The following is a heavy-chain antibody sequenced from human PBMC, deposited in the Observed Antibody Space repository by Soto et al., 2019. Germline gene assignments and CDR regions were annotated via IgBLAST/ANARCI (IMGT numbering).Heavy chain of an antibody. CDR1: GYTFTSYG. CDR2: IIPIFSTA. V-gene: IGHV1-69*13. D-gene: IGHD4-17*01. Sequence: GASVKVSCKASGYTFTSYGITWGRQAPGQRLERMGGIIPIFSTADYAQKFQGRVTITADESTTTAYMELSSLRSEDTAVYYCARDRPRENYGGNYYYEMDVWGQGTTVTVSS. J-gene: IGHJ6*02. CDR3: ARDRPRENYGGNYYYEMDV.